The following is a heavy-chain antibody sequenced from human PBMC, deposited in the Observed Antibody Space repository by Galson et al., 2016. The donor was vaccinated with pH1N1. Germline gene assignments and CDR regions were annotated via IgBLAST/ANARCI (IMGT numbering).Heavy chain of an antibody. D-gene: IGHD3-9*01. V-gene: IGHV3-7*01. CDR3: VRLVDDAVTGYPLHFDF. CDR1: GFTFRSYA. J-gene: IGHJ4*02. CDR2: IKRDASEK. Sequence: SLRLSCAASGFTFRSYAMNWVRQAPGKGLEWVASIKRDASEKYYLDSAKGRWTISRDNVKNSLFLQLNNLRVDDTAVYYCVRLVDDAVTGYPLHFDFWGQGALVTVST.